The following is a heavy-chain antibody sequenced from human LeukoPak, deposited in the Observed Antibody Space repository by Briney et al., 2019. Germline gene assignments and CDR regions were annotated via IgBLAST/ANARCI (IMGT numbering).Heavy chain of an antibody. CDR3: AKGGGSSWYDYYYYYYMDV. Sequence: PGGSLRLSCAASGFTFDDYAMHWVRQAPGKGLEWVSLISWDGGSTYYADSVKGRFTISRDNSKNSLYLQMNSLRAEDTALYYCAKGGGSSWYDYYYYYYMDVWGKGTTVTVSS. D-gene: IGHD6-13*01. V-gene: IGHV3-43D*03. J-gene: IGHJ6*03. CDR1: GFTFDDYA. CDR2: ISWDGGST.